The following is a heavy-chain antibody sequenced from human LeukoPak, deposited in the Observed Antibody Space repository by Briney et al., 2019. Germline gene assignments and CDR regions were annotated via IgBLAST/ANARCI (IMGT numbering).Heavy chain of an antibody. CDR1: GYNFTGYY. V-gene: IGHV1-2*02. CDR2: INSNSGGT. J-gene: IGHJ4*02. CDR3: ARPSSIAVVQLDY. D-gene: IGHD6-19*01. Sequence: GASVKVSCKASGYNFTGYYIHWVRQAPGQGLEWMGWINSNSGGTNYAQKFQGRVTMTRDTSISTAYMELSRLRSDDTAVYYCARPSSIAVVQLDYWGQGTLVTVSS.